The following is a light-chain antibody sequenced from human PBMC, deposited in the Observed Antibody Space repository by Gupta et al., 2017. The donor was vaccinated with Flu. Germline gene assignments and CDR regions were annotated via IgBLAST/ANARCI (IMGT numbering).Light chain of an antibody. V-gene: IGKV3-11*01. CDR2: DAS. Sequence: EIVLTQSPATLSLSPGERATLSCRASQSVRSYLAWYQQKPGQAPRLLIYDASNRATGIPARFSGSGSGKDLTLTISSREQEDYAGYYCQQRSNWPPVTFGGGTKVEIK. J-gene: IGKJ4*01. CDR3: QQRSNWPPVT. CDR1: QSVRSY.